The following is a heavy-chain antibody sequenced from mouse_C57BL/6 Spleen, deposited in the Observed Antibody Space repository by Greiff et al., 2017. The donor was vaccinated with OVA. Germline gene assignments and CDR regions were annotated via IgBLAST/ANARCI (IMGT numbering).Heavy chain of an antibody. CDR3: VRGDSWFAY. J-gene: IGHJ3*01. V-gene: IGHV10-3*01. CDR1: GFTFNTYA. Sequence: DVQLVESGGGLVQPKGSLKLSCAASGFTFNTYAMHWVRQAPGKGLEWVARIRSKSSNYATSYADSVKDRFTIYRDDSQSMLYLQMNNLKTEDTAMYYCVRGDSWFAYWGQGTLVTVSA. CDR2: IRSKSSNYAT.